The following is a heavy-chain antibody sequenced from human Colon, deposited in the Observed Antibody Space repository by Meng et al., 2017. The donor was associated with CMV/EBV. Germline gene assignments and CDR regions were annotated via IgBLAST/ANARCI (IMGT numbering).Heavy chain of an antibody. V-gene: IGHV3-21*01. CDR2: ISSSSNYI. CDR3: ARDYYDTSGSI. Sequence: GESLKISCAASGFTFSAYTMIWVRQAPGKGLEWVSSISSSSNYIYYADSLKGRFTISRDNAKNSLYLQMNSLRAEDTAVYFCARDYYDTSGSIWGQGTLVTVSS. CDR1: GFTFSAYT. D-gene: IGHD3-22*01. J-gene: IGHJ4*02.